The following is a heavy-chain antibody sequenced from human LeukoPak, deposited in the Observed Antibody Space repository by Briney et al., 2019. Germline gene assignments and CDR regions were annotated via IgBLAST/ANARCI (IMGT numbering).Heavy chain of an antibody. J-gene: IGHJ2*01. Sequence: SETLSLTCAVYGGSFSGYYWSWIRQPPGKGLEWIGEINHSGSTNYNPSLKSRVTISVDTSKNQFSLKLSSVTAADTAVYYCAREHITNLPWYFDLWGRGTLVTVSS. CDR2: INHSGST. CDR3: AREHITNLPWYFDL. D-gene: IGHD2-21*01. CDR1: GGSFSGYY. V-gene: IGHV4-34*01.